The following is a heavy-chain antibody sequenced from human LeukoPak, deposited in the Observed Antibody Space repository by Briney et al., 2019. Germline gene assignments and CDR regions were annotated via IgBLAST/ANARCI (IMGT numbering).Heavy chain of an antibody. CDR1: GGPFSGYY. CDR2: INHSGST. V-gene: IGHV4-34*01. J-gene: IGHJ4*02. Sequence: PSETLSLTCAVYGGPFSGYYWSWIRQPPGKGLEWIGEINHSGSTNYNPSLKSRVTISVDMAKNQFSLKLSSVTAADTAVYYCARIRYNLDYWGQGTLVSVSS. D-gene: IGHD1-1*01. CDR3: ARIRYNLDY.